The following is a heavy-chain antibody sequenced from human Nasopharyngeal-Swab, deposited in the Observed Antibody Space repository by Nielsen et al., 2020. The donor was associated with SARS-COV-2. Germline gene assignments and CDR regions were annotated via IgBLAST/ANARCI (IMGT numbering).Heavy chain of an antibody. CDR2: IDWDDDK. CDR1: GFSLSTSGMC. V-gene: IGHV2-70*20. J-gene: IGHJ3*02. D-gene: IGHD2-15*01. Sequence: SGPTLVKPTHTLTLTCPFSGFSLSTSGMCVSWVRQPPGKALEWLALIDWDDDKYYSTSLKTRLTISKDTSKNQVVLTMTNMDPVDTATYYCTRSVVVAVEGAFDIWGQGTMVTVSS. CDR3: TRSVVVAVEGAFDI.